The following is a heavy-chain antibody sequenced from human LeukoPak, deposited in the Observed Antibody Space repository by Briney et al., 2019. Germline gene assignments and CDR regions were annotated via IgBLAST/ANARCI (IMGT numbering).Heavy chain of an antibody. V-gene: IGHV4-59*01. CDR3: ARGGWKAFDI. Sequence: SETLSLTCAVYGGSFSGYYWSWIRQPPGKGLEWIGYIYYSGSTNYNPSLKSRVTTSVDTSKNQFSLKLSSVTAADTAVYYCARGGWKAFDIWGQGTMVTVSS. D-gene: IGHD6-19*01. CDR1: GGSFSGYY. J-gene: IGHJ3*02. CDR2: IYYSGST.